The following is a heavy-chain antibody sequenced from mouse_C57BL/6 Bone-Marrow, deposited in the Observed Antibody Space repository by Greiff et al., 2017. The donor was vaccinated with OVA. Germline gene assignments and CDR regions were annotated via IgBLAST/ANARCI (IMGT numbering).Heavy chain of an antibody. CDR2: ISDGGSYT. CDR1: GFTFSSYA. V-gene: IGHV5-4*03. J-gene: IGHJ3*01. D-gene: IGHD3-1*01. Sequence: EVMLVESGGGLVKPGGSLKLSCAASGFTFSSYAMSWVRQTPEKRLEWVATISDGGSYTYYPDNVKGRFTISRDNAKNNLYLQMSHLKSEDTAMYYCARAVLAPWFAYWGQGTLVTVSA. CDR3: ARAVLAPWFAY.